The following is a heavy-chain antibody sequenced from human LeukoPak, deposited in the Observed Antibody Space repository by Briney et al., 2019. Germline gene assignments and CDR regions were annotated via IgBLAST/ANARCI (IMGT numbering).Heavy chain of an antibody. J-gene: IGHJ4*02. CDR3: VRSSMAAAGPFDY. D-gene: IGHD6-13*01. CDR1: GFTFSSYG. V-gene: IGHV3-33*01. CDR2: IWYDGSNK. Sequence: GRSLRLSCAASGFTFSSYGMHWVRQAPGKGLEWVTVIWYDGSNKYYADSVKGRFTISRDNSKNTLYLQMNSLRAEDTAVYYCVRSSMAAAGPFDYWGQGILDTVSS.